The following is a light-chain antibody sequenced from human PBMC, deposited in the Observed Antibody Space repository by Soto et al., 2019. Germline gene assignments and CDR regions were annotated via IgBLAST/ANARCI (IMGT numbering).Light chain of an antibody. CDR2: AAT. CDR3: QQSYSLPVWT. J-gene: IGKJ1*01. V-gene: IGKV1-39*01. Sequence: DIQMTQSPSSLSASVGDSVTITCRASQRIGPYVTWYQQKPGNPPKLLISAATNLADGVPSRFGGSGSGTDFTLSVSSLXPEDFATYYSQQSYSLPVWTFGQGTKVDTK. CDR1: QRIGPY.